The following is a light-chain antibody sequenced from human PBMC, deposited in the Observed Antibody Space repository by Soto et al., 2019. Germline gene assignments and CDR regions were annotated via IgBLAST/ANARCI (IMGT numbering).Light chain of an antibody. CDR2: TAS. V-gene: IGKV1-39*01. CDR1: QSVSRY. J-gene: IGKJ4*01. CDR3: QQGFSTPLT. Sequence: IQMTQSPSSLSASVGDRVTITCRVSQSVSRYLNWYQQKPGRAPKLLISTASSLQSGVPSRFSGSGSGTDFTLTISSLQPEDFATYYCQQGFSTPLTFGGGTKVDLK.